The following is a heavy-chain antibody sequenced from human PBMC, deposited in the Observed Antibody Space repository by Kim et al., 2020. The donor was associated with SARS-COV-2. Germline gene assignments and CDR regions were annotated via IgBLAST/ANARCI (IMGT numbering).Heavy chain of an antibody. D-gene: IGHD6-6*01. CDR3: ARTSSTFKFPT. V-gene: IGHV3-53*01. CDR2: T. Sequence: TSAADSVKGRFTISRDNSKNTLFLQMSSLRADDTAIYYCARTSSTFKFPTWGQGTLVTVSS. J-gene: IGHJ5*02.